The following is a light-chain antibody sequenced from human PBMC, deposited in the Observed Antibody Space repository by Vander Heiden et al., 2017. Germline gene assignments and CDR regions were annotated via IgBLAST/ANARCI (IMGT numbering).Light chain of an antibody. V-gene: IGKV1-9*01. CDR1: QGITSY. J-gene: IGKJ3*01. CDR3: QQFNGYPFT. CDR2: DVY. Sequence: DIQLTQSPSFLSASVGDRVTITCRASQGITSYLAWYQQKPGKAPKLLIYDVYTLQSGVPSRFSGSGSGTEFTLTISSLQPEDFATYYCQQFNGYPFTFGPGTKVDI.